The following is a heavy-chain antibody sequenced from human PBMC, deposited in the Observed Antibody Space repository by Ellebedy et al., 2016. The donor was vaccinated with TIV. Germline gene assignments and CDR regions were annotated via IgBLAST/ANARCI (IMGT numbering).Heavy chain of an antibody. CDR2: INAGNGNT. Sequence: AASVKVSCKASGYTFTTYAMHWVRQAPGQRLEWMASINAGNGNTKYSQKFQGRVTITMDTSETTVYMELSSLRSEDTAVYYCAKHGGYSNGSPFDYWGQGTLVTVSS. V-gene: IGHV1-3*01. D-gene: IGHD5-18*01. CDR3: AKHGGYSNGSPFDY. CDR1: GYTFTTYA. J-gene: IGHJ4*02.